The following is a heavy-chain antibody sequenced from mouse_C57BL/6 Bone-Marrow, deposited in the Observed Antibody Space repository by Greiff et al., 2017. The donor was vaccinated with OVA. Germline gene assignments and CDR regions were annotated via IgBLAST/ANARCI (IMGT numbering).Heavy chain of an antibody. V-gene: IGHV5-6*01. CDR3: ARREGPWFAY. Sequence: EVQLVESGGDLVKPGGSLKLSCAASGFTFSSYGMSWVRQTPATRLEWVATISSGGSYTYYPDSVKGRFTISRDNAKNTLYLQMSSLKSEDTAMDYCARREGPWFAYWGQGTLVTGSA. D-gene: IGHD3-3*01. CDR2: ISSGGSYT. J-gene: IGHJ3*01. CDR1: GFTFSSYG.